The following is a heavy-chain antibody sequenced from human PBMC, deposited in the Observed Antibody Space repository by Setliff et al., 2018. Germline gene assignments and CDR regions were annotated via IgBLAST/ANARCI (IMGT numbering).Heavy chain of an antibody. J-gene: IGHJ6*02. CDR1: GFTFNTYT. D-gene: IGHD1-26*01. CDR3: ARVGTGMDV. V-gene: IGHV3-64*01. CDR2: ISSNGGST. Sequence: GSLRLSCAASGFTFNTYTMHWVRQAPGKGLEYVSAISSNGGSTYYANSVKGRFTISRDNSKNTLYLQMGSLRAEDMAVYYCARVGTGMDVWGQGTTVTVSS.